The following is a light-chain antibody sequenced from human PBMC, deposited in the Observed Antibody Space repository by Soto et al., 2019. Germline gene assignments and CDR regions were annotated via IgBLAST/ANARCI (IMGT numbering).Light chain of an antibody. V-gene: IGLV2-14*03. CDR1: SSDVGGYNY. CDR2: EVS. Sequence: QSVLTQPASVSGSPGQSITISCTGTSSDVGGYNYVSWFQQHPGKAPKLKIYEVSNRPSGVSNRFSGSKSGYTASPTISELQAEDEADYYCTSFTSSNTWVFGGGTKVTVL. CDR3: TSFTSSNTWV. J-gene: IGLJ3*02.